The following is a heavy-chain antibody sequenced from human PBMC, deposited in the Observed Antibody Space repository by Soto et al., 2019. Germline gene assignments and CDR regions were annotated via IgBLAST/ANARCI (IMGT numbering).Heavy chain of an antibody. CDR3: TRPPASELEKDY. CDR2: IRSKANSYAT. V-gene: IGHV3-73*01. CDR1: GFTFSGSA. J-gene: IGHJ4*02. D-gene: IGHD1-1*01. Sequence: PGGSLILSCAASGFTFSGSAMHWVRQASGKGLEWVGRIRSKANSYATAYAASVKGRFTISRDDSKNTAYLQMNSLKTEDTAVYYCTRPPASELEKDYWGQGTLVTVSS.